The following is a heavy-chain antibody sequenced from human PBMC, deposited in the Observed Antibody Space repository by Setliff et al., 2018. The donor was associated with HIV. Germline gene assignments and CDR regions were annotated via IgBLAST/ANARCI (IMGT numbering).Heavy chain of an antibody. J-gene: IGHJ6*03. CDR2: LFHTGSS. V-gene: IGHV4-39*01. Sequence: SNAWGWVRQPPGQGLEWLGNLFHTGSSYFNPSLKSRLTMSVDTSKNQFSLSLISMTAADSAVYYCARLGDNSDWRSNYFFYYMDVWGKGTTVTVSS. D-gene: IGHD3-22*01. CDR1: SNA. CDR3: ARLGDNSDWRSNYFFYYMDV.